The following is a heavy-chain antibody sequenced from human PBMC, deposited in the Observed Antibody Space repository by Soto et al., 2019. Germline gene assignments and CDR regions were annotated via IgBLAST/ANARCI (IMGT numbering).Heavy chain of an antibody. J-gene: IGHJ5*02. CDR3: ATEGVYGSGIGLDP. Sequence: QVQLQESGPGLVKPSGTMSLTCGVSGGSISGTNWWSWVRQPPGKGLEWIGEIYHSGTANYNPSPRSRVTXXVXTXXNQFSLKLNFVTAADTAVYYCATEGVYGSGIGLDPWGQGTLVTVSS. CDR1: GGSISGTNW. CDR2: IYHSGTA. D-gene: IGHD3-10*01. V-gene: IGHV4-4*02.